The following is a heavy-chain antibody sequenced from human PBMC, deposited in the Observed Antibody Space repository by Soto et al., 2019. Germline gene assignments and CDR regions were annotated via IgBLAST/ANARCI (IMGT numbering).Heavy chain of an antibody. CDR3: ARAPITDDYGDYGGSHY. D-gene: IGHD4-17*01. J-gene: IGHJ4*02. CDR1: GYTFTSYG. CDR2: ISAYNGNT. V-gene: IGHV1-18*01. Sequence: GASVNVSWKAAGYTFTSYGISWVRQAPGQGLEWMGWISAYNGNTNYAQKLQGRVTMTTDTSTSTAYMELRSLRSDDTAVYYCARAPITDDYGDYGGSHYWGQGTLVTVS.